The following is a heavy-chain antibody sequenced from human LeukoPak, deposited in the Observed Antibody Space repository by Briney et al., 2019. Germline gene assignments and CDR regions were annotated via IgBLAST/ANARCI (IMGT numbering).Heavy chain of an antibody. J-gene: IGHJ4*02. Sequence: GKSLRLSCATSGFTFTNYAVHWVRQAPGKGLEWVALISYHGSDKYYADSVRGRFTISRDDSNNTVDLQMNSLRPEDTAVYYCARRDGDNDRGFEYWGQGTLVIVSS. CDR3: ARRDGDNDRGFEY. D-gene: IGHD4-23*01. CDR1: GFTFTNYA. V-gene: IGHV3-30-3*01. CDR2: ISYHGSDK.